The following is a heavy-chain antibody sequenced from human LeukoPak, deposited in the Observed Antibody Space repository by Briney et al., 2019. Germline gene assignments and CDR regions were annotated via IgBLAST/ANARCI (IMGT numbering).Heavy chain of an antibody. CDR3: ARPSAISLNADRPWVY. Sequence: GSLRLSCAASGFTFSSYGMHWVRQAPGKGLEWIGSLHYSGTTYYNPSLKSRVTISADTSKNQFSLKLSSVTAADTAVYYCARPSAISLNADRPWVYWGQGTLVTVSS. J-gene: IGHJ4*02. CDR1: GFTFSSYG. V-gene: IGHV4-39*01. D-gene: IGHD5-18*01. CDR2: LHYSGTT.